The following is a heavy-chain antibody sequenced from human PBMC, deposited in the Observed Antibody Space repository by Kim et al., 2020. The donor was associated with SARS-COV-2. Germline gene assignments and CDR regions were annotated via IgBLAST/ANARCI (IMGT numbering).Heavy chain of an antibody. V-gene: IGHV3-11*01. CDR3: ARRIVTRPFVY. CDR2: ISNNGSNT. D-gene: IGHD3-16*02. CDR1: GFTFSSYD. J-gene: IGHJ4*02. Sequence: GGSLRLSCAASGFTFSSYDMRWVRQAPGKGLEWVSYISNNGSNTYYADSVKGRFTISRDNSKNTLYLQMNSLRAEPTAVYYCARRIVTRPFVYLGQGTLVTLSP.